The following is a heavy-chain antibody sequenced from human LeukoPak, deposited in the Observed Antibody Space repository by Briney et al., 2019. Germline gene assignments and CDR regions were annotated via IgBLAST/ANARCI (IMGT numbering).Heavy chain of an antibody. CDR3: ARHAYCSSTGCYSFEY. V-gene: IGHV4-59*08. CDR1: GGSISSYY. D-gene: IGHD2-2*01. J-gene: IGHJ4*02. CDR2: IYYSGST. Sequence: SETLSLTCTVSGGSISSYYWSWTRQTPGKGLEWIGDIYYSGSTNYNPSLKSRVTISIDTSKNQFSLKLSSVTAADTAVYYCARHAYCSSTGCYSFEYWGQGTLVTVSS.